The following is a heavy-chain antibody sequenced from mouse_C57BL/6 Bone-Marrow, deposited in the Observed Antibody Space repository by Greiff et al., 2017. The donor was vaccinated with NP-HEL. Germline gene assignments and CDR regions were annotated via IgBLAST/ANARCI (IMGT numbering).Heavy chain of an antibody. Sequence: VRLQESGAELVRPGTSVKVSCKASGYAFTNYLIEWVKQRPGQCLEWIGVINPGSGGTNYNEKFKGKATLTADKSSSTAYMQLSSLTSEDSAVYFCAMFYYGSSDWGQGTTLTVSS. D-gene: IGHD1-1*01. V-gene: IGHV1-54*01. J-gene: IGHJ2*01. CDR2: INPGSGGT. CDR3: AMFYYGSSD. CDR1: GYAFTNYL.